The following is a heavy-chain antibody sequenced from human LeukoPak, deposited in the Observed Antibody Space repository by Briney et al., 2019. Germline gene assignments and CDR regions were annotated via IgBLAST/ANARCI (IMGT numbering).Heavy chain of an antibody. D-gene: IGHD6-13*01. Sequence: ASVKVSCKASGYTFTDYFLHWVRQAPGQGLEWMGWINPNSGGTNYAQKFQGRVTMTRDTSISTAYMELSRLRSDDTAVYYCARETAAEHDYWGQGTLVTVSS. CDR1: GYTFTDYF. V-gene: IGHV1-2*02. J-gene: IGHJ4*02. CDR3: ARETAAEHDY. CDR2: INPNSGGT.